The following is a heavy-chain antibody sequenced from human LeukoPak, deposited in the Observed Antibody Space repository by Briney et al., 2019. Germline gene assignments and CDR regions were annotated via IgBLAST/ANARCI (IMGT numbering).Heavy chain of an antibody. CDR1: GFTVSSNS. CDR2: IYSDNT. D-gene: IGHD2-2*01. CDR3: ARAQYADNLPDVFDI. J-gene: IGHJ3*02. Sequence: GGSLRLSCTVSGFTVSSNSMSWVRQAPGKGLEWVSFIYSDNTHYSDSVKGRFTISRDNAENSLSLQMNSLRAEDTAVYYCARAQYADNLPDVFDIWGQGTVVTVSS. V-gene: IGHV3-53*01.